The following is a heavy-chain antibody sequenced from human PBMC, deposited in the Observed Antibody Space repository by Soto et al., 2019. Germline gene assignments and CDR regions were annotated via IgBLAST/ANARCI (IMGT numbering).Heavy chain of an antibody. CDR3: AREGTYSSAFDY. D-gene: IGHD6-25*01. V-gene: IGHV3-21*01. CDR1: GFTFSSYS. CDR2: ISSSSSYI. J-gene: IGHJ4*02. Sequence: GGSLRLSCAASGFTFSSYSMNWVRQAPGKGLEWVSSISSSSSYIYYADSVKGRFTISRDNAKNSLYLQMNSLRAEDAAVYYCAREGTYSSAFDYWGQGTLVTVSS.